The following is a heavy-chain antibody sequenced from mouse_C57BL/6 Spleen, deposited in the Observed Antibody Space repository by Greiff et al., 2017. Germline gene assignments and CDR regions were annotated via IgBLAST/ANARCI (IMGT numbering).Heavy chain of an antibody. V-gene: IGHV1-18*01. J-gene: IGHJ1*03. D-gene: IGHD4-1*01. CDR2: INPNNGGT. Sequence: VQLQQSGPELVKPGASVKIPCKASGYTFTDYNMDWVKQSHGKSLEWIGDINPNNGGTIYNQKFKGKATLTVDKSSSTAYMELRSLTSEDTAVYYCARRDWDAYWYFDVWGTGTTVTVSS. CDR3: ARRDWDAYWYFDV. CDR1: GYTFTDYN.